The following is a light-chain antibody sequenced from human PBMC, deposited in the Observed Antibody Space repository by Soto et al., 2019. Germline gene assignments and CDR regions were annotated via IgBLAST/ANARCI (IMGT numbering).Light chain of an antibody. CDR1: SSDIGGSNY. CDR3: YSSRSSSSTFYV. J-gene: IGLJ1*01. V-gene: IGLV2-14*03. CDR2: GVS. Sequence: QSALTQPASVSGSPGQSITISCAGTSSDIGGSNYVSWYQQHPGKAPKLMIYGVSNRPSGVSNRFSGSKSGNTASLTISGLQAEDEADFCYSSRSSSSTFYVFGTGTKVTVL.